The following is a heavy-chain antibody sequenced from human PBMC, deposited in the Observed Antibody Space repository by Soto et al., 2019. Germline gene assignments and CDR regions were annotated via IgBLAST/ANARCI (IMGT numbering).Heavy chain of an antibody. J-gene: IGHJ6*02. V-gene: IGHV4-59*08. CDR1: GGSISSYY. D-gene: IGHD2-21*01. CDR2: IYYSGST. CDR3: ARCPPRSICALYYYGMYV. Sequence: SDTLSLTCTVCGGSISSYYWIWIRQPPGKGLEWIGYIYYSGSTNYNPSLKSRVTISVDTSKNQFSLKLSSVTAADTAVYYCARCPPRSICALYYYGMYVRGQGTTVTVSS.